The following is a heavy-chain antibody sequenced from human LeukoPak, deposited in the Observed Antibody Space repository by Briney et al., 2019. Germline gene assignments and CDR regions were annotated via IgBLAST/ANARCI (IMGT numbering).Heavy chain of an antibody. CDR2: IDSDGSTT. D-gene: IGHD2-15*01. J-gene: IGHJ6*03. Sequence: GGSLRLSCAASGFTFSTYWMHWVRQAPGKGLVWVSRIDSDGSTTDYADSVKGRFTISSDNAKNTVYLQMNSLRAEDTAVYYRAGTGCSGGSCYSDYMDVWGKGTTVTVSS. V-gene: IGHV3-74*01. CDR3: AGTGCSGGSCYSDYMDV. CDR1: GFTFSTYW.